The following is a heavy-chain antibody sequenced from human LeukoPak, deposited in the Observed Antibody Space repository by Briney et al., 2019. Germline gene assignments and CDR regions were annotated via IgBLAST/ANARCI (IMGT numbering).Heavy chain of an antibody. J-gene: IGHJ4*02. V-gene: IGHV1-46*01. CDR2: INPSGGST. CDR3: ARESAAVHCSSTSCPTRGYDY. CDR1: GYTFTSYY. Sequence: ASVKVSCKDSGYTFTSYYMHWVRQAPGQGLEWMGIINPSGGSTSYAQKFQGRVTMTRDMSTSTVYMELSSLRSEDTAVYYCARESAAVHCSSTSCPTRGYDYWGQGTLVTVSS. D-gene: IGHD2-2*01.